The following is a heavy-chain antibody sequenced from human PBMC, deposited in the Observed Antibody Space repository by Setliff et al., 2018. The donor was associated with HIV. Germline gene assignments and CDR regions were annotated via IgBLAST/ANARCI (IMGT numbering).Heavy chain of an antibody. CDR3: ARVGPVLRYFDWLFQSNAFDI. CDR1: GYTFTSDY. Sequence: ASVKVSCKASGYTFTSDYIHWVRQAPGQGLEWMGIINPAGNPTSYAQKLQGRVTMTTDTSTSTAYMELRSLRSDDTAVYYCARVGPVLRYFDWLFQSNAFDIWGQGTMVTVSS. V-gene: IGHV1-46*01. CDR2: INPAGNPT. J-gene: IGHJ3*02. D-gene: IGHD3-9*01.